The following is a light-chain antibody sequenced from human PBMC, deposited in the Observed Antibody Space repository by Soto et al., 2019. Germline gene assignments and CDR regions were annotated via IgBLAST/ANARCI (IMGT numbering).Light chain of an antibody. V-gene: IGLV2-14*01. J-gene: IGLJ2*01. CDR3: SSYRSSNTLL. CDR1: SSDVGDYDY. Sequence: QSALTQPASVSGSPGQSITISCTGTSSDVGDYDYVSWYQQYAGKAPKMMIYEVSNRPSGVSNRFSGSKSGNTASLTISGLQAEDEADYYCSSYRSSNTLLFGGGTKLTVI. CDR2: EVS.